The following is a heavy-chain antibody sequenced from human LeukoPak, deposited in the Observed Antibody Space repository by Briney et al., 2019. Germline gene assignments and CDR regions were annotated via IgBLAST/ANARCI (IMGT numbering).Heavy chain of an antibody. CDR3: ARDKKYSSGYFDY. Sequence: SETLSLTCTVSGGSASSGSYYWSWIRQPPGKGLEWIGYIYYSGSTNYNPSPKSRVTISVDTSKNQFSLKLSSVTAADTAVYYCARDKKYSSGYFDYWGQGTLVTVSS. CDR2: IYYSGST. D-gene: IGHD6-19*01. CDR1: GGSASSGSYY. J-gene: IGHJ4*02. V-gene: IGHV4-61*01.